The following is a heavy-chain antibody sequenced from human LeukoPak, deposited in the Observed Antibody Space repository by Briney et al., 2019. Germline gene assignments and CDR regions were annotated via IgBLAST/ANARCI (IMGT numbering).Heavy chain of an antibody. D-gene: IGHD3-10*01. CDR1: GGSISSGVYC. V-gene: IGHV4-31*03. J-gene: IGHJ6*02. Sequence: SQTLSLTCTVSGGSISSGVYCWGWIRQRPGEGLQWIGYICSSGSAYYNPSLKSRITMSIDTSNNQFSLKLNSVTAADTAVYYCARDPPITMVRGTYYYYGMDVWGQGTTVTVSS. CDR2: ICSSGSA. CDR3: ARDPPITMVRGTYYYYGMDV.